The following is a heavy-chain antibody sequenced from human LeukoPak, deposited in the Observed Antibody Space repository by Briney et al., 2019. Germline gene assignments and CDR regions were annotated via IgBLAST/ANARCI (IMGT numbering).Heavy chain of an antibody. V-gene: IGHV3-30*02. J-gene: IGHJ4*02. Sequence: GGSLRLSCAASGFTFSSYGMHWVRQAPGKGLEWVAFIRYDGSDKYYADSVKGRFAVSRDNSKNTVYLQMNSLRTEDTAVYYRAKDLTTVTTQGDYWGQGTLVTVSS. CDR2: IRYDGSDK. CDR1: GFTFSSYG. D-gene: IGHD4-17*01. CDR3: AKDLTTVTTQGDY.